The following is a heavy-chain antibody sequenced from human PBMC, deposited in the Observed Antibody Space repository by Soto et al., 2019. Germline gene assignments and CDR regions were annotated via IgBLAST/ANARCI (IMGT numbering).Heavy chain of an antibody. V-gene: IGHV4-4*02. J-gene: IGHJ4*02. Sequence: TSETLSLTCAVSGGSFTSNNWWTWVRQHPGQGLVWIGEIYRTGSTNYKPSLKSRVTISLDKSENQFSLKVTSLTAADTAVYYCASRDPGTSVDYWGQGTVVTVSS. CDR3: ASRDPGTSVDY. D-gene: IGHD1-7*01. CDR1: GGSFTSNNW. CDR2: IYRTGST.